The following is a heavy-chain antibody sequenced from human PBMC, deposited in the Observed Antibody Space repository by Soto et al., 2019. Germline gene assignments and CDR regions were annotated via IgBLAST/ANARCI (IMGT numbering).Heavy chain of an antibody. CDR3: ARDLRGGYYFDY. CDR1: GGTFSSYA. V-gene: IGHV1-69*13. CDR2: IIPIFGTA. Sequence: SVKVSCKASGGTFSSYAISWVRQAPGQGLEWMGGIIPIFGTANYAQKFQGRVTITADESTSTAYMEPSSLRSEDTAVYYCARDLRGGYYFDYWGQGTLVTVSS. J-gene: IGHJ4*02. D-gene: IGHD3-16*01.